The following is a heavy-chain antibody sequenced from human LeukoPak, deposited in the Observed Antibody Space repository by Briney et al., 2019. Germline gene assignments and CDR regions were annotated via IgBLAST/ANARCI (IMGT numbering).Heavy chain of an antibody. Sequence: ASVKVSCKASGYTFTSYGIGWVRQAPGQGLEWMGWISAYNGNTNYAQKLQGRVTMTTDTSTSTAYMELRSLRSDDTAVYYCARGPFYDSSGYYTFHFDYWGQGTLVTVSS. CDR2: ISAYNGNT. V-gene: IGHV1-18*01. D-gene: IGHD3-22*01. CDR1: GYTFTSYG. J-gene: IGHJ4*02. CDR3: ARGPFYDSSGYYTFHFDY.